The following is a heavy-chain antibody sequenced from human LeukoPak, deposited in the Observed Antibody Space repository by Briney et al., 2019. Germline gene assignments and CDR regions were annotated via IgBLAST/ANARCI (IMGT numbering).Heavy chain of an antibody. CDR2: IDPSGGST. Sequence: ASVKVSCKASGGTLSNYAISWVRQAPGQGLEWMGIIDPSGGSTSYSQKFQGRVTMTRDTSTSTVYMELSSLRSEDTAVYYCARDNTTTGPFDYWGQGTLVTVSS. CDR3: ARDNTTTGPFDY. D-gene: IGHD1-1*01. J-gene: IGHJ4*02. V-gene: IGHV1-46*01. CDR1: GGTLSNYA.